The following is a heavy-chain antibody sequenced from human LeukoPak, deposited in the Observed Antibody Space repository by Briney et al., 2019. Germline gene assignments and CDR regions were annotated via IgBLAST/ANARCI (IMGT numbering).Heavy chain of an antibody. CDR2: CDPEDGET. CDR1: GYTLTELF. Sequence: ASVKVSCKVSGYTLTELFMHWVRQAPGQGGEGVGGCDPEDGETIYAHKIQGRVTTTEDTSTDTAYMELSSLRSEDTAVYYCATDPIYSGYAFRCDYRGQGTLVTVSS. V-gene: IGHV1-24*01. J-gene: IGHJ4*02. CDR3: ATDPIYSGYAFRCDY. D-gene: IGHD5-12*01.